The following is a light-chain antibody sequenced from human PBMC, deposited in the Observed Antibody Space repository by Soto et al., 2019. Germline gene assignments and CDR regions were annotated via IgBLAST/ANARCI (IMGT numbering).Light chain of an antibody. CDR2: GAS. CDR3: HQYDTAPQT. CDR1: QSIKRSY. V-gene: IGKV3-20*01. J-gene: IGKJ2*01. Sequence: EIVLMQSPGTLSLSPGERATLSCRASQSIKRSYLAWYQQKTGQAPRVLIYGASNRATGIPDRFSGSGSGTELRLTISRPGPEDFAVHYCHQYDTAPQTFGQGTKVEIK.